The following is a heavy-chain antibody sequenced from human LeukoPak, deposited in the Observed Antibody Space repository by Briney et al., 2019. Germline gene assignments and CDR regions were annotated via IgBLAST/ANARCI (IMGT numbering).Heavy chain of an antibody. Sequence: GGSLRLSCAASGFTFSSYSMNWVRQAPGKGLEWVSSISSSSSYIYYAGSVKGRFTISRDNAKNSLYLQMNSLRAEDTAVYYCARGPMVQGVITPRYWYFDLWGRGTLVTVSS. D-gene: IGHD3-10*01. CDR2: ISSSSSYI. J-gene: IGHJ2*01. CDR1: GFTFSSYS. V-gene: IGHV3-21*01. CDR3: ARGPMVQGVITPRYWYFDL.